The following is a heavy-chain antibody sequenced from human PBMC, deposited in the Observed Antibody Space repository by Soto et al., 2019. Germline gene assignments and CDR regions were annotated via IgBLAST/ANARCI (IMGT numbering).Heavy chain of an antibody. J-gene: IGHJ4*02. V-gene: IGHV3-23*01. CDR3: AKGGVDAARGYFDH. Sequence: AGSLSLSCAASAVIFRRYGLSRVRQAPGRGLEWVSDISGSGSPTNYADPVNGRFTISKDNSNNSLSLQMDSLRAEDTAVYYCAKGGVDAARGYFDHWGQGTRVTVSS. CDR1: AVIFRRYG. CDR2: ISGSGSPT. D-gene: IGHD6-13*01.